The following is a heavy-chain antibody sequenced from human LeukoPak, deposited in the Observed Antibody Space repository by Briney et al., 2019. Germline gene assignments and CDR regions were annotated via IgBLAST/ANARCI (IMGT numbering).Heavy chain of an antibody. J-gene: IGHJ3*02. Sequence: ASVKVSCKASGYTFTSYDINWVRQATGQGLEWMGWISGYNGNTNYAQKLQGRLTMTRDTSTSTVYMELISLRSEDTAVYYCAREFYTAFDIWGQGTMVTVSS. CDR3: AREFYTAFDI. D-gene: IGHD2-2*02. CDR2: ISGYNGNT. CDR1: GYTFTSYD. V-gene: IGHV1-18*01.